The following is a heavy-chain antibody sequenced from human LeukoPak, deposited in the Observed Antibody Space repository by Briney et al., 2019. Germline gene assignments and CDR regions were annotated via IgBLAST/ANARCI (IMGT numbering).Heavy chain of an antibody. Sequence: GGSLRLSCAASGFTFRSSWMTWVRQAPGKGLEWVANINQDGSEKYYVDSVKGRFTISRDNAKNSLYLQMNSQRPEDTAVYYCARERDYYDSSGYYTPYFDYWGQGNLVTVSS. CDR3: ARERDYYDSSGYYTPYFDY. CDR1: GFTFRSSW. V-gene: IGHV3-7*01. D-gene: IGHD3-22*01. CDR2: INQDGSEK. J-gene: IGHJ4*02.